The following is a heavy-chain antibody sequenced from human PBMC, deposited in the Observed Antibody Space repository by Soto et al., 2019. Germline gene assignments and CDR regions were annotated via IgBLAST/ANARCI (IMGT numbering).Heavy chain of an antibody. J-gene: IGHJ6*02. CDR2: VSGSGGST. V-gene: IGHV3-23*01. CDR3: AKVYGDDHYYGMDV. Sequence: VGSLRLSCAASGFTFSSYAMSWVRQAPGKGLEWVSAVSGSGGSTYYADSVKGRFTISRDNSKNTLFLQMNSLRAEDTAVYYCAKVYGDDHYYGMDVWGQGTTVTVSS. D-gene: IGHD4-17*01. CDR1: GFTFSSYA.